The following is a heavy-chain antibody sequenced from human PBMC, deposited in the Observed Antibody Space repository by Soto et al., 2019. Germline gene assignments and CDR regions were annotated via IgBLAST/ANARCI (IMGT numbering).Heavy chain of an antibody. Sequence: SETLSLTCTVSGGSISSSSYYWGWIRQPPGKGLEWIGSIYYSGSTYYNPSLKSRVTISVDTSKNQFSLKLSSVTAADTAVYYCARRQRFLEWLLLGGYFDYWGQGTLVTVSS. CDR1: GGSISSSSYY. V-gene: IGHV4-39*01. J-gene: IGHJ4*02. CDR2: IYYSGST. D-gene: IGHD3-3*01. CDR3: ARRQRFLEWLLLGGYFDY.